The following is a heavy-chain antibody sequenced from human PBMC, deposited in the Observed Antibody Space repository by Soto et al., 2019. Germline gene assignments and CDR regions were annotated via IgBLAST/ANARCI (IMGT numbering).Heavy chain of an antibody. D-gene: IGHD2-21*02. CDR3: ARSSYCGADCYSGFDY. CDR1: GITVSSHY. CDR2: IYSGGDT. J-gene: IGHJ4*02. Sequence: EVLLVESGGGLVQPGGSLRLSCVVSGITVSSHYLSWVRQAPGKGLEWVSIIYSGGDTYYADSVKGRFTISRDNVKNTLYLQINSLRDEDTAVFYCARSSYCGADCYSGFDYWGQGTLVTVSS. V-gene: IGHV3-66*01.